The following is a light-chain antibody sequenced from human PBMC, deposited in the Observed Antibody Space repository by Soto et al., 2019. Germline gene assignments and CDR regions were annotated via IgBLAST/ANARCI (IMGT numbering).Light chain of an antibody. J-gene: IGKJ1*01. V-gene: IGKV1-5*03. CDR2: KAS. CDR3: QQYHTFPT. CDR1: QGISNY. Sequence: DIQMTQCPSSLSASVGDRVTITCRASQGISNYLAWYQQKPGKVPKLLIYKASILESGVPSRFSGSGSGADFTLTFSSLQPDDFATYYCQQYHTFPTFGQGTKVDIK.